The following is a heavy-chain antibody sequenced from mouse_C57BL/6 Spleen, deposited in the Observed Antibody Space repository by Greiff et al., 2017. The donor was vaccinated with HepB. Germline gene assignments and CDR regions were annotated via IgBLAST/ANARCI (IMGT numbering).Heavy chain of an antibody. Sequence: QVQLKESGPGLVQPSQSLSITCTVSGFSLTSYGVHWVRQSPGKGLEWLGVIWSGGSTDYNAAFISRLSISKDNSKSQVFFKMNSLQADDTAIYYCARNRAYYSNYVGAMDYWGQGTSVTVSS. V-gene: IGHV2-2*01. CDR2: IWSGGST. J-gene: IGHJ4*01. D-gene: IGHD2-5*01. CDR1: GFSLTSYG. CDR3: ARNRAYYSNYVGAMDY.